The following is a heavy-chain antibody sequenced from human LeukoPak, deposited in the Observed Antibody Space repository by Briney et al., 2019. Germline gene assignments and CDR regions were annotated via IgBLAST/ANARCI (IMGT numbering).Heavy chain of an antibody. J-gene: IGHJ5*02. D-gene: IGHD3-10*01. Sequence: ASVKVSCKASGYTFTGYYMHWVRQAPGQGLEWMGWINPNSGGTNYAQKFQGRVTMTRDTSISTAYMELSRLRSDDTAVYYCARDLGNYYGSGSARFDPWGQGTLVTVSS. CDR1: GYTFTGYY. CDR3: ARDLGNYYGSGSARFDP. CDR2: INPNSGGT. V-gene: IGHV1-2*02.